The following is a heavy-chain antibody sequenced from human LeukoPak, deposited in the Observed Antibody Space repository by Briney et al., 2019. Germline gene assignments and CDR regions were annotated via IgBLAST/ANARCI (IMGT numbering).Heavy chain of an antibody. J-gene: IGHJ6*02. CDR2: ISGNGAHP. D-gene: IGHD2-2*01. CDR1: EFILSSYA. CDR3: ARDFRCSSTSCYSYGMDV. Sequence: GGSLRLSCEASEFILSSYAMSWVRQAPGKGLEWVSSISGNGAHPYYADSVRGRFTISRDNSKNTLYLQVNSLRAEDTAVYYCARDFRCSSTSCYSYGMDVWGQGTTVTVSS. V-gene: IGHV3-23*01.